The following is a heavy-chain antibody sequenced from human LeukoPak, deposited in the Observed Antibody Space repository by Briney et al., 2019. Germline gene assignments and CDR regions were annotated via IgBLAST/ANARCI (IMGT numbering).Heavy chain of an antibody. CDR2: IYYSGST. V-gene: IGHV4-59*01. D-gene: IGHD3-9*01. CDR3: ARRPYDILTGDYYYGMDV. Sequence: SETLSLTCTVSGGSISSYYWSWIRQPPGKGLEWIGYIYYSGSTNYNPSLKCRVTISVDTSKNQFSLKLSSVTAADTAVYYCARRPYDILTGDYYYGMDVWGQGTTVTVSS. J-gene: IGHJ6*02. CDR1: GGSISSYY.